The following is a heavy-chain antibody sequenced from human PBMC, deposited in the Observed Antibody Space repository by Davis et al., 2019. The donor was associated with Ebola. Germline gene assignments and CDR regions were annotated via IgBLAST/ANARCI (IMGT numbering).Heavy chain of an antibody. D-gene: IGHD4-17*01. CDR1: LDSPSSNSAA. J-gene: IGHJ4*02. Sequence: QTPSPTPALSLDSPSSNSAACNSTRQSPSRGLEWLGRTYYRSKWYNDHAVSVKSRITTNPDTSKNQFSLRLNSVTPEDTAVYYCARGAYAFDYWGQGTLVTVSS. CDR3: ARGAYAFDY. V-gene: IGHV6-1*01. CDR2: TYYRSKWYN.